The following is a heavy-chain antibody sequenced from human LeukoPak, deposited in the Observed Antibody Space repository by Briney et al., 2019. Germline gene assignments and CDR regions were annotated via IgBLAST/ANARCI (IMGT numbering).Heavy chain of an antibody. J-gene: IGHJ3*02. CDR3: VRGDPDAFDI. V-gene: IGHV3-21*04. CDR1: GFTFSSYS. CDR2: ISSSSSYI. Sequence: PGGSLRLPCAASGFTFSSYSMNWVRQAPGKGLEWVSSISSSSSYIYYADSVKGRFTISRDNAKNSLYLQMNSLRAEDTAVYYCVRGDPDAFDIWGQGTMVTVSS.